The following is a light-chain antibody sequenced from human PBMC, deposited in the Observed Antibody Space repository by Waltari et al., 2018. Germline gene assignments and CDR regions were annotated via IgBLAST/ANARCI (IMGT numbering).Light chain of an antibody. CDR1: RSDVGSYKL. CDR3: CSYAGSSTWV. CDR2: EVS. Sequence: QSALTQPASVSGSPGQSITISCTGTRSDVGSYKLVSWYQQHPGKAPKLMIYEVSKRPSGVSNLFSGSKSGNTASLTISGLQAEDEADYYCCSYAGSSTWVFGGGTKVTVL. J-gene: IGLJ3*02. V-gene: IGLV2-23*02.